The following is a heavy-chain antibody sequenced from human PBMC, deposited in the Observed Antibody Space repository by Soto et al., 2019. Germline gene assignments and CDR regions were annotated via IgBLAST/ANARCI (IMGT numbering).Heavy chain of an antibody. V-gene: IGHV3-48*02. CDR2: ISSSSSTI. Sequence: EVQLVESGGGLVQPGGSLRLSCAASGFTFSSYSMNRVRQAPGKGLEWVSYISSSSSTIYYADSVKGRFTISRDNAKNSLYLQMNSLRDEDTAVYYCARSNSENGYSYGYVSYYYGMDVWGQGTTVTVSS. D-gene: IGHD5-18*01. CDR1: GFTFSSYS. CDR3: ARSNSENGYSYGYVSYYYGMDV. J-gene: IGHJ6*02.